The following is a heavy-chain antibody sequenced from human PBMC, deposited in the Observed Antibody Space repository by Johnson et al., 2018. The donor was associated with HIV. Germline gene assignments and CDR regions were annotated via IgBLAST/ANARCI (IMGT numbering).Heavy chain of an antibody. CDR2: IKKDGSEK. CDR3: AREGPRITIFGVVTPSAFDI. D-gene: IGHD3-3*01. J-gene: IGHJ3*02. Sequence: VQLVESGGGVVQPGRSLRLSCAASRFTFSTYWMSWVRQAPGKGLEWVANIKKDGSEKYYVDSVKGRFTISRDNAKNSLYLQMNSLRVEDTAFYYCAREGPRITIFGVVTPSAFDIWGQGTMVTVSS. V-gene: IGHV3-7*03. CDR1: RFTFSTYW.